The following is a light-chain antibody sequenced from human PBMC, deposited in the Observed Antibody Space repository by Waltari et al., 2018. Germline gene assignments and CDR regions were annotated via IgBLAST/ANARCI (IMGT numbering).Light chain of an antibody. V-gene: IGKV3-15*01. Sequence: EVVMTQSPATLSVSPGDRATLSCRASQDIHSDLAWYQQKPGQPPQLLIYSAATRATGVPARFTGSGSGTEFTLTVSSLQPEDSAVYYCQQYNVWPPWTFGQGTKVEIK. J-gene: IGKJ1*01. CDR2: SAA. CDR3: QQYNVWPPWT. CDR1: QDIHSD.